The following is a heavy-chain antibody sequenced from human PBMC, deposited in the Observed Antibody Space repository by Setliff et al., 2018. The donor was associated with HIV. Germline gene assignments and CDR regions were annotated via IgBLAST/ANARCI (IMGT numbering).Heavy chain of an antibody. CDR2: IWYDASKK. CDR3: AKGPGYSSSWYYFNY. CDR1: GFTFNSYG. Sequence: PGGSLRLSCAASGFTFNSYGIHWVRQAPDKGLEWVALIWYDASKKEYSDSVKGRFTISRDNSKNTLYLQMNSLRAEDTAVYYCAKGPGYSSSWYYFNYWGQGTLVTVSS. J-gene: IGHJ4*02. V-gene: IGHV3-33*06. D-gene: IGHD6-13*01.